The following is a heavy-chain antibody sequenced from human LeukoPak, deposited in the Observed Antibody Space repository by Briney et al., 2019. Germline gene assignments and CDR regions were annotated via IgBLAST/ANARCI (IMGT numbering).Heavy chain of an antibody. CDR3: ARDAVLRNIAAAGYFDN. CDR1: GFTFINAW. D-gene: IGHD6-13*01. J-gene: IGHJ4*02. Sequence: GGSLRLSCAASGFTFINAWMAWVRQAPGKGLEWVSGISWNGGSTGYADSVKGRFTISRDNAKNSLYLQMNSLRAEDTALFYCARDAVLRNIAAAGYFDNWGQGTLVTVSS. V-gene: IGHV3-20*04. CDR2: ISWNGGST.